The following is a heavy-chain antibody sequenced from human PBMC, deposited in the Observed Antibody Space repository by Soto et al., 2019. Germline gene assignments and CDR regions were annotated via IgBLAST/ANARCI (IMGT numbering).Heavy chain of an antibody. V-gene: IGHV4-31*03. Sequence: QVQLQESGPGLVKPSQTLSLTCTVSGGSISSGGYYWSWIRQHPGKGLEWIGYIYYSGSTYYNPSLKSRVTISVDPSKNQFSLKLSSVTAADTAVYYWARTGRGYSYVFPAYWGQGTLVTVSS. D-gene: IGHD5-18*01. CDR1: GGSISSGGYY. CDR3: ARTGRGYSYVFPAY. J-gene: IGHJ4*02. CDR2: IYYSGST.